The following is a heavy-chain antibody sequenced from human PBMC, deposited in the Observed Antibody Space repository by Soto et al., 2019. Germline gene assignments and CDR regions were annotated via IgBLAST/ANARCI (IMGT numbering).Heavy chain of an antibody. Sequence: QVQLVQSGAEVRKPGSSVKVSCKASGGTFSSDAVSWARQAPGQGLEWMGGLIPILGTTHYAQKFQGRVTITADESTNTAYMELSSLRSDDMAVYYCARASGYVSGWYHDYWGQGTRVTVSS. CDR3: ARASGYVSGWYHDY. V-gene: IGHV1-69*01. CDR1: GGTFSSDA. J-gene: IGHJ4*02. D-gene: IGHD6-19*01. CDR2: LIPILGTT.